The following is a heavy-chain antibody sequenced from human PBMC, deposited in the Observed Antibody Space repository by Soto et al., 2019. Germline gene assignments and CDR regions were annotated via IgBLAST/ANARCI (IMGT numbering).Heavy chain of an antibody. CDR3: ARSGYIYSYGLPYYYYYGMDV. D-gene: IGHD5-18*01. CDR1: GGTFSSYA. J-gene: IGHJ6*02. V-gene: IGHV1-69*13. CDR2: IIPIFGTT. Sequence: GASVKVSCKASGGTFSSYAISWVRQAPGQGLEWMGGIIPIFGTTNYAQKFQGRVTITADESTSTAYMELSRLRSEDTAVYYCARSGYIYSYGLPYYYYYGMDVWGQGTTVTVSS.